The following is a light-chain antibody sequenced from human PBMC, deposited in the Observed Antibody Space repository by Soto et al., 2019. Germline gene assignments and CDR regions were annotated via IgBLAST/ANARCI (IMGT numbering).Light chain of an antibody. J-gene: IGKJ4*01. CDR3: QKYTNVPA. Sequence: DIQMTQSPSSLSASVGDRVTITCRASQGISNYLAWYQQIPGKVPKLLISAASTLQSGVPSRFSGSGYGTDFTLTIISLQPEDVATYYCQKYTNVPAFGGGTKVEIK. V-gene: IGKV1-27*01. CDR1: QGISNY. CDR2: AAS.